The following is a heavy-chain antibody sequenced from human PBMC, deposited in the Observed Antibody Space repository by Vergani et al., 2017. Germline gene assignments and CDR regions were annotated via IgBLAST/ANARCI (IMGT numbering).Heavy chain of an antibody. CDR1: GFTFSSYN. CDR2: ISSSSTEI. CDR3: ARDLTTYVLRYVDGNSFDL. J-gene: IGHJ4*02. D-gene: IGHD3-9*01. V-gene: IGHV3-21*06. Sequence: EVQLVESGGGLVKPGGSLRLSCAASGFTFSSYNMNWVRQAPGKGLEGASFISSSSTEIYYADSVKGRFTISRDNAKNSLYLQMNNLRAEDTAVYYCARDLTTYVLRYVDGNSFDLWGQGTLVTVSS.